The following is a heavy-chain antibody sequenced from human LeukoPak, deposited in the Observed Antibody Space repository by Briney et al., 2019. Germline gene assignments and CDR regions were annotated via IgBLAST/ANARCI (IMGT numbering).Heavy chain of an antibody. CDR1: GHTFTSYG. J-gene: IGHJ4*02. CDR3: ARYSSGWAFDY. D-gene: IGHD6-19*01. CDR2: ISAYNGNT. V-gene: IGHV1-18*01. Sequence: ASVTVSCKASGHTFTSYGICWVRLAPGQGLGWVGWISAYNGNTNYAQKLQGRVTMTTDTSTSTAYMELRSLRADDTAVYYCARYSSGWAFDYWGQGTLVTVSS.